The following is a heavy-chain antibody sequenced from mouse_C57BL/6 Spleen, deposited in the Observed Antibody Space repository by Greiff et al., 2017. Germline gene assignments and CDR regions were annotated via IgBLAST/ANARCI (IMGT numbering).Heavy chain of an antibody. CDR3: ARHSSGLNYYAMDY. J-gene: IGHJ4*01. V-gene: IGHV1-72*01. CDR1: GYTFTSYW. CDR2: IDPNSGGT. D-gene: IGHD3-2*02. Sequence: QFQLQQPGAELVKPGASVKLSCKASGYTFTSYWMHWVKQRPGRGLEWIGRIDPNSGGTKYNEKFKSKATLTVDKPSSTAYMQLSSLTSEDSAVYYCARHSSGLNYYAMDYWGQGTSVTVSS.